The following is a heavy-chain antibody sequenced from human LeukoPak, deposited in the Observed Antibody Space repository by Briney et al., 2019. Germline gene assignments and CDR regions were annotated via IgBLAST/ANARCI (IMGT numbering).Heavy chain of an antibody. D-gene: IGHD2-15*01. V-gene: IGHV3-30*02. CDR1: GFTFSSYG. J-gene: IGHJ3*02. CDR3: ATKVVVAATGAFDI. Sequence: GGSLRLSCAASGFTFSSYGMHWVRQAPGKGLEWVAFIRYDGSNKYYADSVKGRFTISRDNSKNTLYLQMNSLRAEDTAVYYCATKVVVAATGAFDIWGQGTMVTVSS. CDR2: IRYDGSNK.